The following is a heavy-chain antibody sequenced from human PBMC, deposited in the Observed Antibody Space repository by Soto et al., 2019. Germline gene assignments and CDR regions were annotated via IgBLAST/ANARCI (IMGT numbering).Heavy chain of an antibody. J-gene: IGHJ4*02. Sequence: PSYPLYLTRTFFGGSVTNSSYYWGWIRQSPGKGLEWIGSVYYRGRSYSKSSVKSRVTISVDTSKNRFSLSLNSVTASDTAVYFCVSQRTTVPTQAYFDYWGPGALVTVSS. V-gene: IGHV4-39*01. D-gene: IGHD4-17*01. CDR3: VSQRTTVPTQAYFDY. CDR1: GGSVTNSSYY. CDR2: VYYRGRS.